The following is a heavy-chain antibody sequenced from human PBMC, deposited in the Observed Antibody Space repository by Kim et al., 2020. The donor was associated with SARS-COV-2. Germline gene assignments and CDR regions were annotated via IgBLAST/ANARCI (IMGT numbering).Heavy chain of an antibody. D-gene: IGHD6-6*01. CDR2: INSDGSST. CDR1: GFTFSSYW. CDR3: ASGDHSSSYYYYYYGMDV. Sequence: GGSLRLSCAASGFTFSSYWMHWVRQAPGKGLVWVSRINSDGSSTSYADSVKGRFTISRDNAKNTLYLQMNSLRAEDTAVYYCASGDHSSSYYYYYYGMDVWGQGTTVTVSS. V-gene: IGHV3-74*01. J-gene: IGHJ6*02.